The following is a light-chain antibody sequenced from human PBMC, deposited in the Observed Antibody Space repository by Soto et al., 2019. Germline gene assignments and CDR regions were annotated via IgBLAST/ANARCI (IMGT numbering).Light chain of an antibody. CDR3: QKYSSFSWT. CDR1: QSIGTW. CDR2: DVS. J-gene: IGKJ1*01. Sequence: DIQMTQSPSTLSASVGDRVTITCRASQSIGTWVAWYQQKPGEAPKFLIYDVSTLDSGVPSRFSGSGSGTEFTLTISGLQPDDFATYYCQKYSSFSWTFGQGTKV. V-gene: IGKV1-5*01.